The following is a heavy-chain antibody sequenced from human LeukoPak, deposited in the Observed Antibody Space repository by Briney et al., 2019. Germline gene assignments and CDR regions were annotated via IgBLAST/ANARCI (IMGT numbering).Heavy chain of an antibody. D-gene: IGHD6-13*01. Sequence: GGSLRLSCAASGFTFDDYAMHWVRHAPGKGLEWVSGISWNSGSIGYADSVKGRFTISRDNAKNSLYLQMNSLRAEDTALYYCAKAGARGWKQQLSGNFDYWGQGTLVTVSS. CDR2: ISWNSGSI. CDR1: GFTFDDYA. CDR3: AKAGARGWKQQLSGNFDY. V-gene: IGHV3-9*01. J-gene: IGHJ4*02.